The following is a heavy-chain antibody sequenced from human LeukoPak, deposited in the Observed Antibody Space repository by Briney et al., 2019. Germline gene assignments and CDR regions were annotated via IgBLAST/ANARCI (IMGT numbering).Heavy chain of an antibody. CDR1: GFTFSSYW. CDR3: ARDFSPTVVTRDAFDI. Sequence: GGSLRLSCAASGFTFSSYWMSWVRQAPGKGLEWVANIKQDGSEKYYVDSVKGRFTISRDNAKNSLYLQMNSLRAEDTAVYYCARDFSPTVVTRDAFDIWGQGTMVTVSS. CDR2: IKQDGSEK. V-gene: IGHV3-7*03. J-gene: IGHJ3*02. D-gene: IGHD4-23*01.